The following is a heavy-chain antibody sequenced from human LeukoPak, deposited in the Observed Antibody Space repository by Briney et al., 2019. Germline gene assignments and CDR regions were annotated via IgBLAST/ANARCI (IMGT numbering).Heavy chain of an antibody. CDR1: GGSISSYY. Sequence: PSETLSLTCTVSGGSISSYYWSWIRQPPGKGLEWIGYIYYSGSTNYNPSLKSRVTISVDTSKNQFSLKLSSVTAADTAVYYCARVGDIVVVPAAMEDFWFDPWGQGTLVTVSS. J-gene: IGHJ5*02. V-gene: IGHV4-59*01. D-gene: IGHD2-2*01. CDR3: ARVGDIVVVPAAMEDFWFDP. CDR2: IYYSGST.